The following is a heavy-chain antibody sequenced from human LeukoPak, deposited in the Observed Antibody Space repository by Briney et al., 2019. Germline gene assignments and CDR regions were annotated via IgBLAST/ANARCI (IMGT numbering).Heavy chain of an antibody. CDR2: IYYSGST. D-gene: IGHD6-19*01. V-gene: IGHV4-59*08. CDR3: ARRPASVARGDAFDI. Sequence: PSETLSLTCTVSGGSISSYYWSWIRQPPGKGLEWIGYIYYSGSTNYNPSLKSRVTISVDTSKNQFSLKLSSVTAADTAVYYCARRPASVARGDAFDIWGQGTMVTVSS. J-gene: IGHJ3*02. CDR1: GGSISSYY.